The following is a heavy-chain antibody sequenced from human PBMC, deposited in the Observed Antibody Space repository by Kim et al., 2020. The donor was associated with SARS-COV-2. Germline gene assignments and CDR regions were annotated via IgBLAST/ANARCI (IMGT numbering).Heavy chain of an antibody. D-gene: IGHD1-26*01. CDR3: SRDGRFDY. CDR2: ISSSSTI. CDR1: GFTFSDYS. Sequence: LSLTCAASGFTFSDYSMNWVRQAPGKGLEWVSYISSSSTIYYADSVKGRFTISRDNAKNSLFLQMNSLRDEDTAVYYCSRDGRFDYWGQGTRVTVSS. V-gene: IGHV3-48*02. J-gene: IGHJ4*02.